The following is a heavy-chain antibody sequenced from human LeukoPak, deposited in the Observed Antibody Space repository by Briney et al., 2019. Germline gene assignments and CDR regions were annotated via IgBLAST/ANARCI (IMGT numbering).Heavy chain of an antibody. CDR2: IKQDGSER. Sequence: GGSLRLSCVASGFTFSTCWMTWVRQAPGKGLEGVANIKQDGSERYYVDSVKGRFTISRDNAKSSLYLQMNSLRAEDTAVYYCAKSLVVVNDPPDYWGQGTLVTVSS. CDR3: AKSLVVVNDPPDY. J-gene: IGHJ4*02. V-gene: IGHV3-7*01. D-gene: IGHD2-21*01. CDR1: GFTFSTCW.